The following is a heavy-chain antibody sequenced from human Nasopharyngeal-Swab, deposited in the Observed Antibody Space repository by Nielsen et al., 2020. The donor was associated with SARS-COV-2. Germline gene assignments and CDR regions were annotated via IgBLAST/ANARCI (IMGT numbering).Heavy chain of an antibody. D-gene: IGHD2-8*01. J-gene: IGHJ4*02. V-gene: IGHV1-2*06. CDR3: ASPYCSNGVCYSRAGFDS. CDR2: ISPNSGGT. CDR1: GYTFTGYF. Sequence: ASVKVSCKASGYTFTGYFLHWVRQAPGQGLEWMGRISPNSGGTNYAQKFQGRVTMTSDTSISTAYMELSSLRSDDTAVYCCASPYCSNGVCYSRAGFDSWGQGSLVTVSS.